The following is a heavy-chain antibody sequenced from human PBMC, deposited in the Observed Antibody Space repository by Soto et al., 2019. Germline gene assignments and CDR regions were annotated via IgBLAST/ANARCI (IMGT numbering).Heavy chain of an antibody. J-gene: IGHJ5*02. V-gene: IGHV3-23*01. CDR2: INTSGGNT. Sequence: EVQLLESGGGLVQPGGSLRLSCAASGFTFSNYAMTWVRQAPGKGLECVSTINTSGGNTHYADSVKGRFSVSRDNSKNTQSLQRNSLRADDTAVYYCTKDWQHEAWGQGTLVTVSS. D-gene: IGHD6-13*01. CDR1: GFTFSNYA. CDR3: TKDWQHEA.